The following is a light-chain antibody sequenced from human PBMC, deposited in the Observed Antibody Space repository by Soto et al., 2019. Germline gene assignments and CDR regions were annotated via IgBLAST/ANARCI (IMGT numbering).Light chain of an antibody. CDR2: AAS. Sequence: EVVLTQSPGTVSLSPGERVTLSCRASQSVISNYLAWYQQRPGQAPRLLIYAASSRATGIPDRFSGSGSGTDFTLSISILEPEDFAVYYCQQYGSSLTWTFGQGIKVE. V-gene: IGKV3-20*01. CDR3: QQYGSSLTWT. J-gene: IGKJ1*01. CDR1: QSVISNY.